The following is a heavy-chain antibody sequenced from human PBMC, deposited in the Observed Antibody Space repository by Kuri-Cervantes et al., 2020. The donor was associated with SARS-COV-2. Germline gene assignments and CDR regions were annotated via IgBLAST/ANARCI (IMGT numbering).Heavy chain of an antibody. CDR1: VYCFSSYW. J-gene: IGHJ4*02. V-gene: IGHV1-18*01. Sequence: AGVNVSFLRSVYCFSSYWISWVRQAPGQGLEWVGWSSAYNGNTNYVQKLQGRVTMTTDTSTSTAYMELRSLRSHDTAVYYCARDFPGGRTTGDYWGQGTLVTVSS. CDR2: SSAYNGNT. D-gene: IGHD1-7*01. CDR3: ARDFPGGRTTGDY.